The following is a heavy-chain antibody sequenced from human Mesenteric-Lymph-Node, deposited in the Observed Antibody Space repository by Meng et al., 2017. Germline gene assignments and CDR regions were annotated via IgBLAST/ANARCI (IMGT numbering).Heavy chain of an antibody. CDR2: ISYDGSNK. CDR1: GFTFSRYA. D-gene: IGHD1-26*01. CDR3: ARQKVGACYD. V-gene: IGHV3-30*06. Sequence: GESLKISCAASGFTFSRYAMDWVRQAPGKGLEWVAVISYDGSNKYYADSVKGRFTISRDNSKNTLYLQMNSLRAEDTAVYYCARQKVGACYDWGQGTLVTVSS. J-gene: IGHJ4*02.